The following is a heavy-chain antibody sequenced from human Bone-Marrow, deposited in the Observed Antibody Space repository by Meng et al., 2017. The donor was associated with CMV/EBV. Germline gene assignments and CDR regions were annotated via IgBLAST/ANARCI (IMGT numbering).Heavy chain of an antibody. J-gene: IGHJ6*02. D-gene: IGHD2-2*01. Sequence: GESLKISCTASGFTVSSNYMSWVRQAPGKGLEWVSVIYSGGSTYYADSVKGRFTISRANSKNTLYLQMNSLRAEDTAVYYCARVSLGYCSSTSCYLASWGYYYYYGMDVWGQGTTVTVSS. CDR3: ARVSLGYCSSTSCYLASWGYYYYYGMDV. V-gene: IGHV3-53*01. CDR2: IYSGGST. CDR1: GFTVSSNY.